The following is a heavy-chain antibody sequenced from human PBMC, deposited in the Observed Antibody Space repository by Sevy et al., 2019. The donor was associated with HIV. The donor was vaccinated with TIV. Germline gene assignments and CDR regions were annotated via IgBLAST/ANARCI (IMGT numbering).Heavy chain of an antibody. CDR1: GFTFSSYA. V-gene: IGHV3-23*01. J-gene: IGHJ4*02. CDR2: ISGSGGST. D-gene: IGHD6-19*01. CDR3: AKGRAVAGFDY. Sequence: GGSLRLSSAASGFTFSSYAMNWVRQAPGKGLEWVSAISGSGGSTYYADSVKGRFTISRDNSKNTLYLQMNSLRAEDTAVYYCAKGRAVAGFDYWGQGTLVTVSS.